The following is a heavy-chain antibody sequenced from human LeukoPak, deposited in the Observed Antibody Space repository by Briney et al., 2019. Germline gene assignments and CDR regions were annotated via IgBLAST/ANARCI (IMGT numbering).Heavy chain of an antibody. D-gene: IGHD3-10*01. V-gene: IGHV4-39*07. J-gene: IGHJ4*02. CDR1: GDSISTSKSY. CDR2: IYYTGNT. Sequence: SETLSLTCTVSGDSISTSKSYWGWIRQPPLKGLEWIGSIYYTGNTYYNASLKSRVTISVDTSKSQFSLKLSSVTAADTAVYYCAREGTVWFGELRALDYWGQGTLVTVSS. CDR3: AREGTVWFGELRALDY.